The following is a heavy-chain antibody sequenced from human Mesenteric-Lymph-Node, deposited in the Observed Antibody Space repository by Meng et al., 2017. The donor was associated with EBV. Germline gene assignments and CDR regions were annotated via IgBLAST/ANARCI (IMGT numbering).Heavy chain of an antibody. J-gene: IGHJ4*02. V-gene: IGHV4-30-2*01. Sequence: QVQLQGSGPGRVKPSQTLSLTCAVSGGSVSSGGYSWSWIRQPPGKGLEWVGYIYHFGSPNYNPSLKSRVTISVDRSKNQFSLNLTSMTAADTAVYYCARRGIAEGFDFWGQGTLVTVSS. CDR2: IYHFGSP. CDR1: GGSVSSGGYS. CDR3: ARRGIAEGFDF.